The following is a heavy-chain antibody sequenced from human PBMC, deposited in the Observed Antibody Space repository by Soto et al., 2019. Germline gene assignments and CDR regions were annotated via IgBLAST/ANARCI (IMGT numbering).Heavy chain of an antibody. CDR3: ARPRGGAGEF. CDR1: GFSFSEYS. D-gene: IGHD3-16*01. J-gene: IGHJ1*01. V-gene: IGHV3-21*06. Sequence: EVQLVESGGGLVKPGGSLRLSCAASGFSFSEYSMTWVRQAPGKGLEWVSPISGSSYYIYYADSVKGRFTVSRDNDKNSLYLQMTSLRVDDTAVYYCARPRGGAGEFWGQGTLVTVSA. CDR2: ISGSSYYI.